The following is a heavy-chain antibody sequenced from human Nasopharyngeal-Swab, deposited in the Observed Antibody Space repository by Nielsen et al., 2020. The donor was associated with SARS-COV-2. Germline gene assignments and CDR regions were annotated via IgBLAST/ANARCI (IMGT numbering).Heavy chain of an antibody. CDR1: GGSISSYY. CDR2: IYYSGST. V-gene: IGHV4-59*01. Sequence: SETLSLTCTVSGGSISSYYWSWIRQPPGKGLEWIGYIYYSGSTNYNPSLKSRVTISVDTSKNQFSLKLRSVTAADTAVYYCAKVKGLGASYYDPWGQGTLVTVSS. CDR3: AKVKGLGASYYDP. D-gene: IGHD1-26*01. J-gene: IGHJ4*02.